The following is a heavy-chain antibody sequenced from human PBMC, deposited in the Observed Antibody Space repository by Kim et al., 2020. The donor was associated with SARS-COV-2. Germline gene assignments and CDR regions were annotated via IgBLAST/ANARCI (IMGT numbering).Heavy chain of an antibody. J-gene: IGHJ4*02. CDR2: INHTGST. V-gene: IGHV4-34*01. Sequence: SETLSLTCAVYVGSFSDYLWSWIRQTPGKGLECIGEINHTGSTNYNPSLKSRATISVDTSKNQFSLKLSSVTAADTGVYYCARDQAGLWGQGTLVTVSS. D-gene: IGHD6-19*01. CDR3: ARDQAGL. CDR1: VGSFSDYL.